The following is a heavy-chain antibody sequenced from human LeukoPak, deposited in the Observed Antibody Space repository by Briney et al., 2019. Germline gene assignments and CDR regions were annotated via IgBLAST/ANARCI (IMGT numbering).Heavy chain of an antibody. V-gene: IGHV3-23*01. J-gene: IGHJ4*02. Sequence: ESLRLPCAASGFTFSSYAMSWVRQAPRKGLEWVSGINTSGGSTAYADSVKGRFTISRDNPRNTLYMQMNSLRAEDTALYYCAIMHPYYDGNGYWVQWGQGTLVTVSS. D-gene: IGHD3-22*01. CDR1: GFTFSSYA. CDR2: INTSGGST. CDR3: AIMHPYYDGNGYWVQ.